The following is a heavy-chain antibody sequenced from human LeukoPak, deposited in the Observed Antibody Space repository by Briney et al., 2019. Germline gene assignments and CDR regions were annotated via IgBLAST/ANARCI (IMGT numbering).Heavy chain of an antibody. CDR2: MKTDGTRI. CDR3: AKGGKWDVTPFDY. CDR1: GFRFSNSW. D-gene: IGHD1-26*01. V-gene: IGHV3-74*01. Sequence: GRSLRLSCAASGFRFSNSWMYWVRQGPGKGPVWVSRMKTDGTRIEYADSVKGRLTISRDNAKNTLYLQVNSLRAEDTAVYYCAKGGKWDVTPFDYWGQGTLVTVSS. J-gene: IGHJ4*02.